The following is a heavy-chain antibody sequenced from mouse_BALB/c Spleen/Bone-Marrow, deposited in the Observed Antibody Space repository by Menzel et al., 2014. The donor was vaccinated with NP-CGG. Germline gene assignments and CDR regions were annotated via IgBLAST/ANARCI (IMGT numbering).Heavy chain of an antibody. J-gene: IGHJ4*01. CDR1: GFSLTSYG. CDR3: AKTARDYGMDY. CDR2: IWGDGST. D-gene: IGHD3-2*01. Sequence: VQRVESGPGLVAPSQSLSITCTVSGFSLTSYGVSWVRQPPGKGLEWLGVIWGDGSTNYHSALISRLSISKDISKSQVFLKLNSLQTDDSATYYCAKTARDYGMDYWGQGTSVTVSS. V-gene: IGHV2-3*01.